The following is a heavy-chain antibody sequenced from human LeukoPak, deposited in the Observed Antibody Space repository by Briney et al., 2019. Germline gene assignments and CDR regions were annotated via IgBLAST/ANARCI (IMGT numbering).Heavy chain of an antibody. CDR1: GYSFTTYG. CDR2: ITTYNGNT. V-gene: IGHV1-18*01. D-gene: IGHD6-6*01. J-gene: IGHJ3*02. CDR3: ARLIAYRTSSRVFDI. Sequence: ASVTVSFTASGYSFTTYGITWVRQAPGQGLEWMGWITTYNGNTNYARKLQGRVTMTTDTSTNTAYMELGSLRPDDTAVYYCARLIAYRTSSRVFDIWGQGTMVTVSS.